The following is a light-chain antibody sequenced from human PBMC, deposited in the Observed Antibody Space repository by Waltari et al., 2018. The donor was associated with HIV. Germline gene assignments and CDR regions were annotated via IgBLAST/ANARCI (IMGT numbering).Light chain of an antibody. V-gene: IGKV1-39*01. Sequence: DIQMTQSPSSLSASVGDRVTITCRASQTITTYLNWYQQTPGKAPKLLIYAASSLQSGVPSRCSGSGSGTDFTLTISSLQPEDFATYYCQQNYGTPRTFGQGTKVEVK. CDR3: QQNYGTPRT. J-gene: IGKJ1*01. CDR2: AAS. CDR1: QTITTY.